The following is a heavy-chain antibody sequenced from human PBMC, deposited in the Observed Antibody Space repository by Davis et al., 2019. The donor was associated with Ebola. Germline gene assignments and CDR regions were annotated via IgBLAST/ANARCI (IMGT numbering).Heavy chain of an antibody. J-gene: IGHJ6*04. CDR3: AKGSLYGSRSITAGMDV. Sequence: GESLKISCAASGFTFNSYAMTWVRQAPGKGLEWVSGISGSGGSSYYADSVKGRFTFSRDNSKNTLYLQMNSLRAEDTAVYYCAKGSLYGSRSITAGMDVWGKGSAVTVSS. CDR2: ISGSGGSS. D-gene: IGHD4-17*01. CDR1: GFTFNSYA. V-gene: IGHV3-23*01.